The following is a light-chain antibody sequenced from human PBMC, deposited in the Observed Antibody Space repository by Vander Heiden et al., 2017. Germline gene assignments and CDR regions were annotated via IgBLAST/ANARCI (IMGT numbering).Light chain of an antibody. CDR3: MQTLQTRLG. CDR1: QSLLHTNGYNY. Sequence: DIVMTQSPLSLAVTPGEPASISCRSSQSLLHTNGYNYLDWYLQKPGQSPQLLIYLGSNRASGVPDRFSGSGSGTDFTLKISRVEAEDVGVYYCMQTLQTRLGFGPGTKVDIK. CDR2: LGS. V-gene: IGKV2-28*01. J-gene: IGKJ3*01.